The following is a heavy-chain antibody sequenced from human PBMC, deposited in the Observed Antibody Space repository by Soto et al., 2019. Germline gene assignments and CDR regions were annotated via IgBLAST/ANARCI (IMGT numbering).Heavy chain of an antibody. V-gene: IGHV1-18*01. CDR1: GYTFTSYG. J-gene: IGHJ6*02. Sequence: QVQLVQSGAEVKKPGASVKVSCKASGYTFTSYGISWVRQAPGQGLEWMGWISGYNGNTNYAQKLQGRGTVTTDTSPRAADPELRSLSSDVTAVNYWARGVPPRAVAPPGMDGLGQGTTVTVSS. CDR2: ISGYNGNT. D-gene: IGHD6-19*01. CDR3: ARGVPPRAVAPPGMDG.